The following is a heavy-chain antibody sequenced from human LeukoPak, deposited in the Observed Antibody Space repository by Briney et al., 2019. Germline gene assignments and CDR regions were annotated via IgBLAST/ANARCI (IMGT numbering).Heavy chain of an antibody. D-gene: IGHD3-22*01. J-gene: IGHJ6*02. V-gene: IGHV1-18*01. CDR2: ISAYNGNT. CDR1: GYTFTSYG. Sequence: ASVKVSCKASGYTFTSYGISWVRQAPGQGLEWMGWISAYNGNTNYAQKLQGRVTMTTDTSTSTAYMELRSLRSDDTAVYYCERAYRLGSGYYDYYYGMDVWGQGTTVTVSS. CDR3: ERAYRLGSGYYDYYYGMDV.